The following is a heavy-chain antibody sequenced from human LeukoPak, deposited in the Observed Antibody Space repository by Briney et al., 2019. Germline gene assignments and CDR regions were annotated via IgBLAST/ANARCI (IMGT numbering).Heavy chain of an antibody. CDR1: GFPFSSYA. CDR2: LSYDGSNK. D-gene: IGHD3-10*01. V-gene: IGHV3-30-3*01. J-gene: IGHJ5*02. CDR3: ARDYIGEGMDYWFDP. Sequence: PGGSLELSCAASGFPFSSYAMHWVRPAPGKGLEWVAVLSYDGSNKYYADSVKGRFTISRDNSKNTLYLQMNSLRAEDTAVYYCARDYIGEGMDYWFDPWGQGTLVTVSS.